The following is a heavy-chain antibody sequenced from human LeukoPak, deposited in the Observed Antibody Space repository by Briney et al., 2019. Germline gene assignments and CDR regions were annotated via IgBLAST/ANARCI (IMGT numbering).Heavy chain of an antibody. D-gene: IGHD1-26*01. CDR2: IYYTGST. Sequence: SSETLSLTCIVSGGSISSYYWSWIRQPPGKGLEWIGYIYYTGSTNYNPSLKSRVTISVDTSKNQLSLKLRSVTAADTAVYYCARQDNGTYLNPLDIWGQGTVVTVSS. V-gene: IGHV4-59*08. CDR3: ARQDNGTYLNPLDI. CDR1: GGSISSYY. J-gene: IGHJ3*02.